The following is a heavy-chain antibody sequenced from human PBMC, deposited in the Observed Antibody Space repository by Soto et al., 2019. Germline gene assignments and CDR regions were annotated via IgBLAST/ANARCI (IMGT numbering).Heavy chain of an antibody. CDR1: GGSISSPGFY. CDR3: ARHEFNGLSTYWDY. CDR2: IFYNGST. D-gene: IGHD2-15*01. J-gene: IGHJ4*02. V-gene: IGHV4-39*01. Sequence: QLQLQESGPGLVKPSETLSLTCTVSGGSISSPGFYWGWIRQPPGKGLEWIGSIFYNGSTYYNPSLKSRVTISVDTSKNQFSLKLTSVTAADTAVYYCARHEFNGLSTYWDYWGQGTLVTVSS.